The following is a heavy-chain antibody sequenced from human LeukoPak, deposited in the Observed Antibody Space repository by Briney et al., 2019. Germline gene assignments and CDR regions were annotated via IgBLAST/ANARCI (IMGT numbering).Heavy chain of an antibody. J-gene: IGHJ4*02. CDR3: AKTGGIAAAGTPFDY. D-gene: IGHD6-13*01. V-gene: IGHV3-23*01. CDR2: ISGSGGST. CDR1: GFTFSSYA. Sequence: GGSLRPSCAASGFTFSSYAMSWVRQAPGKGLEWVSAISGSGGSTYYADSVKGRFTISRDNSKNTLYLQMNSLRAEDTAVYYCAKTGGIAAAGTPFDYWGQGTLVTVSS.